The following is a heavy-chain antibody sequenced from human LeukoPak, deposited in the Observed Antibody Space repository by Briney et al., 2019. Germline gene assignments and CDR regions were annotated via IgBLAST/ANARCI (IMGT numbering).Heavy chain of an antibody. CDR1: GFTLRNAL. CDR2: IKSKTDGGTT. V-gene: IGHV3-15*01. CDR3: TTGGSYYCFDY. D-gene: IGHD1-26*01. J-gene: IGHJ4*02. Sequence: PRGSLRPSRAPSGFTLRNALMSTVPQAPEKGLESVGRIKSKTDGGTTDCAARVKGRFTISSDDSNDTLYLQINSLKTEDTGVYYCTTGGSYYCFDYWGQGTLVSVCS.